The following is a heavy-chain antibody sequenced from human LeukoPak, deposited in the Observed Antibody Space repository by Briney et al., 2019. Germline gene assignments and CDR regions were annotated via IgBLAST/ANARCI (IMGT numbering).Heavy chain of an antibody. CDR1: GFTFTNYW. Sequence: GGSLRLSCAASGFTFTNYWMSWVCQAPGKGLEWVANMKPDGSERYYVDSVKGRFTVSRDNAKNSLYFQMNSLRAEDTAVYYCARERIVGAASTRYYGMDVWGQGTTVTASS. CDR2: MKPDGSER. J-gene: IGHJ6*02. V-gene: IGHV3-7*03. CDR3: ARERIVGAASTRYYGMDV. D-gene: IGHD1-26*01.